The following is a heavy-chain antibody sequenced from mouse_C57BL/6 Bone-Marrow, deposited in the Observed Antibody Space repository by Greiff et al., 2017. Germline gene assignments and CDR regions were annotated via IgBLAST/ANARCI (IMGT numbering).Heavy chain of an antibody. V-gene: IGHV5-16*01. CDR3: ARGSPDSSGPFAY. Sequence: DVQLVESEGGLVQPGSSMKLSCTASGFTFSDYYMAWVRQVPEKGLEWVANINYDGSSTYYLDSLKSRFIISRDNAKTIIYLQMSSLKSEDTATYYCARGSPDSSGPFAYWGQGTLVTVSA. CDR1: GFTFSDYY. J-gene: IGHJ3*01. D-gene: IGHD3-2*02. CDR2: INYDGSST.